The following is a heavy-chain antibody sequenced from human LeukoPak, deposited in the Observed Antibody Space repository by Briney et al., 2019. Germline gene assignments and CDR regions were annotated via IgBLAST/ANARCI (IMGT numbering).Heavy chain of an antibody. J-gene: IGHJ6*02. CDR2: ISSSGSTI. D-gene: IGHD5-18*01. CDR3: ATTTQYSYGLTGSQGMDV. V-gene: IGHV3-48*04. Sequence: GGSLRLSCAASGITFINHAMDWVRQAPGRGLEWVSYISSSGSTIYYADSVKGRFTISRDNAKNSLYLQMNSLRAEDTAVYYCATTTQYSYGLTGSQGMDVWGQGTTVTVSS. CDR1: GITFINHA.